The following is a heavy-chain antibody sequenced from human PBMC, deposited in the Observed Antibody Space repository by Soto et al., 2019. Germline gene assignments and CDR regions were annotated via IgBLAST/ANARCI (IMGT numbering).Heavy chain of an antibody. CDR3: ARINSDCVRTSCHLDY. J-gene: IGHJ4*02. D-gene: IGHD2-2*01. CDR2: TNPKRGDA. Sequence: QVQLVQSGAEVKKPGASVKVSCKASGYTFTNFDINWVRQAPGQGLEWMGWTNPKRGDAGYAQKFQGRVTMTRDTSKSIAYMEVSSLRSEDTAMYYCARINSDCVRTSCHLDYWGQGNLVTVSS. V-gene: IGHV1-8*01. CDR1: GYTFTNFD.